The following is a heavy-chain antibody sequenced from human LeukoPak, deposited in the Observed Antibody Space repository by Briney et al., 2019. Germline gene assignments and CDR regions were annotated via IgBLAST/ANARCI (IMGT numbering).Heavy chain of an antibody. Sequence: ASVKVSCKASGGTFSSYAICWVRQAPGQGLEWMGRIIPTFGTANYAQKFQGRVTITTDESTSTAYMELSSLRSEDTAVYYCARASVNILTGYYTDYWGQGTLVTVSS. J-gene: IGHJ4*02. V-gene: IGHV1-69*05. CDR3: ARASVNILTGYYTDY. D-gene: IGHD3-9*01. CDR1: GGTFSSYA. CDR2: IIPTFGTA.